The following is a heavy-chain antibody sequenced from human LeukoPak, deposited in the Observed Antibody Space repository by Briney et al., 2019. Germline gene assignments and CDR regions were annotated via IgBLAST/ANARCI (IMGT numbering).Heavy chain of an antibody. D-gene: IGHD6-6*01. CDR2: ISSSSSYI. J-gene: IGHJ4*02. CDR3: ARDLKYSSSSVDY. Sequence: GGSLRLSCAASGFTFSSYAMSWVRQTPGKGLEWVSSISSSSSYIYYADSVKGRFTISRDNAKNSLYLQMNSLRAEDTAVYYCARDLKYSSSSVDYWGQGTLVTVSS. CDR1: GFTFSSYA. V-gene: IGHV3-21*01.